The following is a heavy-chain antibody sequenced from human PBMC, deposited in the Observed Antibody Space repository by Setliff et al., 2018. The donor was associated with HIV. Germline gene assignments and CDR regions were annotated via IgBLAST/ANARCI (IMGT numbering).Heavy chain of an antibody. CDR3: ARAKATRQARPTNCFDP. D-gene: IGHD1-1*01. J-gene: IGHJ5*02. CDR1: GATFSSYV. V-gene: IGHV1-69*13. CDR2: IIPMFVTA. Sequence: SVKVSCKASGATFSSYVISWVRQAPGQGLEWMGGIIPMFVTANYAQKFQARVTITADEATSTAYMELSSLRFEDTAVYYCARAKATRQARPTNCFDPWGQGTLVTVSS.